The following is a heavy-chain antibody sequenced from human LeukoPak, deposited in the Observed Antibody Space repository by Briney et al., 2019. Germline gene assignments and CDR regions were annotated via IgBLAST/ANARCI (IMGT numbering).Heavy chain of an antibody. J-gene: IGHJ6*02. CDR3: ARDILVAVAGPFGYGMDV. Sequence: ASVKVSCKASGYTFTGYYMHWVRQAPGQGLEWMGWINTNTGNPTYAQGFTGRFVFSLDTSVSTAYLQISSLKAEDTAVYYCARDILVAVAGPFGYGMDVWGQGTTVTVSS. CDR2: INTNTGNP. D-gene: IGHD6-19*01. CDR1: GYTFTGYY. V-gene: IGHV7-4-1*02.